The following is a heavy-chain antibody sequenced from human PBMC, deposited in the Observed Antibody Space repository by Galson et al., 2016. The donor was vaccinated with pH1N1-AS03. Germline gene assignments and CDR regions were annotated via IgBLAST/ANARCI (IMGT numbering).Heavy chain of an antibody. CDR3: AKEVGSSGWFDACDL. Sequence: SLRLSCAASGFSFSTYWMYWVRQAPGKGLVWLARINGDATTTNYADSVRGRFTISRDNDKNTLHLQMNSLRVEDTANYFCAKEVGSSGWFDACDLWGQGTVVTVSS. V-gene: IGHV3-74*01. D-gene: IGHD6-19*01. J-gene: IGHJ3*01. CDR1: GFSFSTYW. CDR2: INGDATTT.